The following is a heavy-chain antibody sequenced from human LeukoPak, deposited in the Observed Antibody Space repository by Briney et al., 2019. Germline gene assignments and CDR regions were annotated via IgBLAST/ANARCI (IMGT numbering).Heavy chain of an antibody. J-gene: IGHJ6*03. CDR1: GGTFSSYA. CDR3: AREKAGATDYYYYMDV. Sequence: SVKVSCKASGGTFSSYAISWVRQAPGQGLEWMGRIIPILGIANYAQKFQGRVTITADKSTSTAYMELSSLRSEDTAVYYCAREKAGATDYYYYMDVWGKGTTVTVSS. CDR2: IIPILGIA. D-gene: IGHD1-26*01. V-gene: IGHV1-69*04.